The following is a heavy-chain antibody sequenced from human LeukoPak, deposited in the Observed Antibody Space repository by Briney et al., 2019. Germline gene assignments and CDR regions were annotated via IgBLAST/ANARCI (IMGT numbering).Heavy chain of an antibody. V-gene: IGHV1-46*01. CDR3: AVDYGDYYFDY. D-gene: IGHD4-17*01. J-gene: IGHJ4*02. Sequence: GASVKISCKASGYTFTSCYMHWVRQAPGQGLEWMGVINPSGGSTSYAQKFQGRVTMTRDTSTSTVYMELSSLRSEDTAVYYCAVDYGDYYFDYWGQGTLVTVSS. CDR1: GYTFTSCY. CDR2: INPSGGST.